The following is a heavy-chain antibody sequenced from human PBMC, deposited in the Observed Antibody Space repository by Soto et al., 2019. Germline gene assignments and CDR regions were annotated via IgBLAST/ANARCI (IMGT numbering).Heavy chain of an antibody. Sequence: PGGSLRLSCAASGFTFSTYAMIWVRQAPGKGLEWVSAISVSGDSTYYADSVKGRFTISRDNSKNTLYLQMSSLRAEDTAIYYCAKDSFINLRGYDSYWGQGTLVTVSS. D-gene: IGHD5-12*01. CDR2: ISVSGDST. CDR3: AKDSFINLRGYDSY. V-gene: IGHV3-23*01. J-gene: IGHJ4*02. CDR1: GFTFSTYA.